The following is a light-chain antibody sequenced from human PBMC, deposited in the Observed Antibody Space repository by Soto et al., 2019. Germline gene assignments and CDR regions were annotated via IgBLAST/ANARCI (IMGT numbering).Light chain of an antibody. CDR2: GAS. CDR3: QQYGSSPT. Sequence: EIVLTQSPGTLSLSPGERATLSCRASQSVTSNYLAWYQQIPGQAPRLLIYGASSRATGIPDRFSGSGSGTDFTLTISRLEPEDFAVYFCQQYGSSPTFGPGTKVDI. V-gene: IGKV3-20*01. CDR1: QSVTSNY. J-gene: IGKJ3*01.